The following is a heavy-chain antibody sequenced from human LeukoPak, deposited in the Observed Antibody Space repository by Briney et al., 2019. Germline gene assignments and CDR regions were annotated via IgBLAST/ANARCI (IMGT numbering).Heavy chain of an antibody. V-gene: IGHV3-7*03. CDR1: GFYLRNYW. CDR2: IKQDGSEK. Sequence: GALRLSCAASGFYLRNYWMSWVRQAPGKGLEWVANIKQDGSEKYYVASVKGRFTISRDNAKNSLYLETNNLRAEDTAVYYCARDEMRELHYYYYGMDVWGQGTTVTVSS. D-gene: IGHD1-26*01. CDR3: ARDEMRELHYYYYGMDV. J-gene: IGHJ6*02.